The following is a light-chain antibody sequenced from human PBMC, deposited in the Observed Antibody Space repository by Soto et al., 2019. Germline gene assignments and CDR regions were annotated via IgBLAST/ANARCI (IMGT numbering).Light chain of an antibody. J-gene: IGLJ1*01. V-gene: IGLV2-14*01. CDR1: SSDVGGYDY. CDR3: SSYTSSSTLV. Sequence: QSALNQPASVSGSPGQSITISNNGTSSDVGGYDYVSWYQQHPGKAPKLMIYDVSNRPSGVSDRFSGSKSGNTASLTISGLQAEDEADYYCSSYTSSSTLVFGTGTKVTVL. CDR2: DVS.